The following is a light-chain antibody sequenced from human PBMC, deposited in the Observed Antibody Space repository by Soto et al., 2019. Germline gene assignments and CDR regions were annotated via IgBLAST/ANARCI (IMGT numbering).Light chain of an antibody. CDR2: ANY. V-gene: IGLV1-44*01. CDR3: ASWDDSLDGMV. CDR1: TSNLGSNG. J-gene: IGLJ2*01. Sequence: QSVLTQPPSVSGTPGQTVTISCSGSTSNLGSNGVNWYQQFPGSAPKLLIYANYQRPSGVPDRFSGSKSDTSASLAINGLQSEDEADFYWASWDDSLDGMVFGGGTKLTVL.